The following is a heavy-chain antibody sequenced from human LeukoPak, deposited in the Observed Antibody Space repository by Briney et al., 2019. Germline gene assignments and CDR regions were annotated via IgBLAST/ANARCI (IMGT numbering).Heavy chain of an antibody. CDR2: INHSGST. J-gene: IGHJ4*02. V-gene: IGHV4-34*01. Sequence: SETLSLTCAVYGGSFSGYYWSWIRQPPGKGLEWIGEINHSGSTNYNPSLKSRVTISVDTSKNQSSLKLSSVTAADTAVYYCASKALYYYDSSGYYRNWGQGTLVTVSS. D-gene: IGHD3-22*01. CDR1: GGSFSGYY. CDR3: ASKALYYYDSSGYYRN.